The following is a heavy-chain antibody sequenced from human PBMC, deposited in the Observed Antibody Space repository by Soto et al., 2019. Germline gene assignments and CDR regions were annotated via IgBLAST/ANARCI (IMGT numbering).Heavy chain of an antibody. CDR2: LSYDGSTK. V-gene: IGHV3-30-3*01. CDR3: VRDACYGGIPGGAYFDT. Sequence: QEHLVESGGGVVQPGRSLRLSCAASGFTFSHYAMHWVRQAPGKGLEWVAVLSYDGSTKYYADSVKGRFTISRDNSNNTLFLHMNSLRPEDTALFYCVRDACYGGIPGGAYFDTWGQGTLVTVSS. D-gene: IGHD4-17*01. J-gene: IGHJ4*02. CDR1: GFTFSHYA.